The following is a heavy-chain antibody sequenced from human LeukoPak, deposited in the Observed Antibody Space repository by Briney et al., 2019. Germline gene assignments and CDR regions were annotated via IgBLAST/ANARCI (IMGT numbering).Heavy chain of an antibody. CDR3: ARDRRYYDFWSGSSWFDP. D-gene: IGHD3-3*01. CDR1: GYTFTGCY. Sequence: ASVKVSCKASGYTFTGCYMHWVRQAPGQGLEWMGWINPNSGGTNYAQKFQGRVTMTRDTSISTAYMELSRLRSDDTAVYYCARDRRYYDFWSGSSWFDPWGQGTLVTVSS. CDR2: INPNSGGT. J-gene: IGHJ5*02. V-gene: IGHV1-2*02.